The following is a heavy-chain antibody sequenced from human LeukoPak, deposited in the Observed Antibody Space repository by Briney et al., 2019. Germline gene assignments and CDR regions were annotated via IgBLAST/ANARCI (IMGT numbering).Heavy chain of an antibody. V-gene: IGHV3-21*01. CDR3: ARAGLVGAIVY. CDR1: GFTFSSYW. D-gene: IGHD1-26*01. J-gene: IGHJ4*02. Sequence: GGSLRLSCAPSGFTFSSYWMNWVRQAPGGGLEWGSSISSSSSYIYYADSVKGRFIISRENAKNSLYLQMNSLRAEDTAVYYCARAGLVGAIVYWGQGTLVTVSP. CDR2: ISSSSSYI.